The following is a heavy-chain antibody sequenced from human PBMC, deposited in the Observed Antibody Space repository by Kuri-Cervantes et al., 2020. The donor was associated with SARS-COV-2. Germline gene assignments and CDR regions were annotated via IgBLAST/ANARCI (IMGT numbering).Heavy chain of an antibody. CDR3: AKGYYDSSGYRTLDY. D-gene: IGHD3-22*01. Sequence: GESLKISCAASGFTFSSYGMHWVRQAPGKGLEWVAVIWYDGSNKHYADSVKGRFTNSRDNSKNTLYLQMNSLRAEDTAVYYCAKGYYDSSGYRTLDYWGQGTLVTVSS. J-gene: IGHJ4*02. CDR2: IWYDGSNK. CDR1: GFTFSSYG. V-gene: IGHV3-30*02.